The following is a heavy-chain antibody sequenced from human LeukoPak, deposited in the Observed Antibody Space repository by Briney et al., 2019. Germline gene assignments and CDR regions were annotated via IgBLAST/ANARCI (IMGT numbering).Heavy chain of an antibody. J-gene: IGHJ4*02. CDR2: INANEGAT. Sequence: ASVKVSCKASGYTFTDHYIHWVRQAPGQGLEWMGWINANEGATNSAQKFQGRVTMTRDTSISTAYMELTRLGSDDTAVYYCARDGSLGYWGQGTLVTVSS. D-gene: IGHD5-12*01. CDR3: ARDGSLGY. CDR1: GYTFTDHY. V-gene: IGHV1-2*02.